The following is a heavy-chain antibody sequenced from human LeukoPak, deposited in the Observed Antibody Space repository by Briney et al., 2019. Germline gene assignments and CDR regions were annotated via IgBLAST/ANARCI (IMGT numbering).Heavy chain of an antibody. D-gene: IGHD2-2*01. CDR3: ARALGYCSSTSCSPLDY. V-gene: IGHV4-4*02. CDR2: IYHSGST. CDR1: GGSLSSSNW. J-gene: IGHJ4*02. Sequence: SETLSLTCAVSGGSLSSSNWWSWVRPPPGKGLEWIGEIYHSGSTNYNPSLKSRVTISVDKSKNQFSLKLSSVTAADTAVYYCARALGYCSSTSCSPLDYWGQGTLVTVSS.